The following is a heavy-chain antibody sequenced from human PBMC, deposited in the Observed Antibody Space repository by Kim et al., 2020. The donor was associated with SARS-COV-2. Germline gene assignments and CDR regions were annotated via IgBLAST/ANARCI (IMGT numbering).Heavy chain of an antibody. CDR3: GRGRITMVRGGKRNSHAF. J-gene: IGHJ3*01. CDR2: INHSGST. V-gene: IGHV4-34*01. Sequence: SETLSLTCAVYGGSFSGYYWSWIRQPPGKGLEWIGEINHSGSTNYNPSLKTRVTISVDTSKNQFSLKLSPVTAADTAVYYCGRGRITMVRGGKRNSHAF. D-gene: IGHD3-10*01. CDR1: GGSFSGYY.